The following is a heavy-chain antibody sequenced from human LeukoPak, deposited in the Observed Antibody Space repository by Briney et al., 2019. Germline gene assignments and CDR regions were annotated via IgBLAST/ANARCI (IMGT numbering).Heavy chain of an antibody. Sequence: HSETLSLTCTVSGGSFSIYYWSWIRQSAGKGLEWIGHISTSGSTNYSPSLKSRVTISVDKSKNQFYLRLTSATAADTAVYYCARVNSSGSFLDYWGQGTLVTVSS. CDR1: GGSFSIYY. CDR3: ARVNSSGSFLDY. CDR2: ISTSGST. J-gene: IGHJ4*02. V-gene: IGHV4-4*07. D-gene: IGHD3-22*01.